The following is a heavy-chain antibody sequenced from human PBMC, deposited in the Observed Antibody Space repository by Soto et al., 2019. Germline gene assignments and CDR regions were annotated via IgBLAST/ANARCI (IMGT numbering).Heavy chain of an antibody. CDR1: GGSFSGYY. CDR3: ARDGSGSYSPEQYGMDV. Sequence: PSETLSLTCAVYGGSFSGYYWSWIRQPPGKGLEWIGEINHSGSTNYNPSLKSRVTISVDTSKNQFSLKLSSVTAADTAVYYCARDGSGSYSPEQYGMDVWGQGTTVNVSS. CDR2: INHSGST. J-gene: IGHJ6*02. V-gene: IGHV4-34*01. D-gene: IGHD3-10*01.